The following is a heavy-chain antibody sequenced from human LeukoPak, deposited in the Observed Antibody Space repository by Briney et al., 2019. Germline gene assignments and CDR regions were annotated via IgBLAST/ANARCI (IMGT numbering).Heavy chain of an antibody. Sequence: SETLSLTCTVSGGSISSGGYYWSWIRQHPGKGLEWIGYISYSGSTYYNPSLKSRVTISVDTSKNQFSLKLSSVTAADTAVYYCARDLGYCSSTSCRYFDYWGQGTLVTVSS. V-gene: IGHV4-31*03. CDR2: ISYSGST. J-gene: IGHJ4*02. D-gene: IGHD2-2*01. CDR3: ARDLGYCSSTSCRYFDY. CDR1: GGSISSGGYY.